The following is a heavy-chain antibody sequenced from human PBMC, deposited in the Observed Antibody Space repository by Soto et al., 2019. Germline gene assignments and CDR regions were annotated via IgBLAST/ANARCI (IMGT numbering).Heavy chain of an antibody. V-gene: IGHV3-21*01. D-gene: IGHD5-12*01. Sequence: GSLLLSCAASGFTFSSYSMNWVRQAAGKGLEWVSSISSSSSYIYYADSVKGRFTISRDNAKNSLYLQMNSLRAEDTAVYYCARDMGVATIYYYYYYYGMDVWGQGTTVTVSS. CDR2: ISSSSSYI. CDR3: ARDMGVATIYYYYYYYGMDV. CDR1: GFTFSSYS. J-gene: IGHJ6*02.